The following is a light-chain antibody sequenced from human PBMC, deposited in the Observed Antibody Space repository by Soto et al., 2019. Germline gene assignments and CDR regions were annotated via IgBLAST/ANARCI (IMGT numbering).Light chain of an antibody. CDR3: SSYTISNTFV. CDR2: EVS. CDR1: SSDVGGYDY. Sequence: QSVLTQPASVSGSPGQPITISCTGTSSDVGGYDYVSWYQQHPGKAPKLIIYEVSNRPSRVSNRFSGSKSGNTASLTISGLQAEDEAAYYCSSYTISNTFVFGTGTKVTVL. J-gene: IGLJ1*01. V-gene: IGLV2-14*01.